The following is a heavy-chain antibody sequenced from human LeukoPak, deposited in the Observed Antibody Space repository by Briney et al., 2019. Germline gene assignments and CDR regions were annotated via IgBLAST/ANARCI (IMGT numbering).Heavy chain of an antibody. V-gene: IGHV4-30-4*08. D-gene: IGHD3-22*01. CDR3: ARLVENTYYYDSSEYYFDY. CDR2: IYYSGST. J-gene: IGHJ4*02. Sequence: SETLSLTCTVSGGPISSGDYYWSWIRQPPGKGLEWIGYIYYSGSTYYNPSLKSRVTISVDTSKNQFSLKLSSVTAADTAVYYCARLVENTYYYDSSEYYFDYWGQGTLVTVSS. CDR1: GGPISSGDYY.